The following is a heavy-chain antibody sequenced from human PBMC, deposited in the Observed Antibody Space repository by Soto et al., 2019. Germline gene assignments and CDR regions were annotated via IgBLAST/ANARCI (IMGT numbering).Heavy chain of an antibody. Sequence: GGSLRLSCASSGVTFRSFTMNWVRQAPGKGLEWVSTISSNSSYIYYTDALRGRFTISRVNAKNSLHLQMNSLRAEDTAVYYCTRDASRDSSARGWFDPWGPGTLVTVSS. CDR2: ISSNSSYI. CDR3: TRDASRDSSARGWFDP. D-gene: IGHD6-13*01. V-gene: IGHV3-21*01. CDR1: GVTFRSFT. J-gene: IGHJ5*02.